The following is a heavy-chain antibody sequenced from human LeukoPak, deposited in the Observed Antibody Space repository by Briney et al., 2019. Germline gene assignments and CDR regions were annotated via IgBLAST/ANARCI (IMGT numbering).Heavy chain of an antibody. V-gene: IGHV3-7*01. D-gene: IGHD3-22*01. CDR2: IKQDGSEK. CDR3: ARGQHYYDSSDYYYEGDAFDI. CDR1: GFTFSSYW. J-gene: IGHJ3*02. Sequence: PGGSLRLSCAASGFTFSSYWMSWVRRAPGKGLEWVANIKQDGSEKYYVDSVKGRFTISRDNAKNSLYLQMNSLRAEDTAVYYCARGQHYYDSSDYYYEGDAFDIWGQGTMVTVSS.